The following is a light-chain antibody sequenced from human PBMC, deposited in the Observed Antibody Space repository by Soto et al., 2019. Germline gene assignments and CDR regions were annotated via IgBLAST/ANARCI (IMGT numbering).Light chain of an antibody. V-gene: IGLV2-14*01. CDR1: SSDVGGYKY. CDR3: SSYTSSSSYV. Sequence: QSVLTQPASVSGSPGQSITISCTGTSSDVGGYKYVSWYQQHPGKAPRLMIYDVTNRPSGVSNRFSGSKSGNTASLTISGLQAEDEADYYCSSYTSSSSYVFGTGTKLT. J-gene: IGLJ1*01. CDR2: DVT.